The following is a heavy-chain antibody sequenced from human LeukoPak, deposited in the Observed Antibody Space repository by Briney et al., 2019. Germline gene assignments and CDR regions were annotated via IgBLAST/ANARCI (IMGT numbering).Heavy chain of an antibody. J-gene: IGHJ2*01. Sequence: PGGSLRLSCAASGFTFSSYAMSWVRQAPGKGLEWVSAISGSGSTIYYADSVKGRFTISRDNAKNSLYLQMNSLRAEDTAVYYCATDNSSSSPIPRSYWYFDLWGRGTLVTVSS. CDR2: ISGSGSTI. CDR1: GFTFSSYA. CDR3: ATDNSSSSPIPRSYWYFDL. V-gene: IGHV3-23*01. D-gene: IGHD6-6*01.